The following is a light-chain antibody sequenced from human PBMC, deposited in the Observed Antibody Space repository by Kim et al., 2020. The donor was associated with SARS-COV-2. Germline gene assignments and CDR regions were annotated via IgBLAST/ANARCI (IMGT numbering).Light chain of an antibody. CDR2: GAS. CDR3: QQSYSTPPT. Sequence: DIQMTQSPSSLSASVGDRVTITCRASQSISSYLNWYQQKPGKAPKLLIYGASSLQSWVPSRFSGSGSGTDFTLTISSLQPEDFATYYCQQSYSTPPTFGQGTKLEI. J-gene: IGKJ2*01. V-gene: IGKV1-39*01. CDR1: QSISSY.